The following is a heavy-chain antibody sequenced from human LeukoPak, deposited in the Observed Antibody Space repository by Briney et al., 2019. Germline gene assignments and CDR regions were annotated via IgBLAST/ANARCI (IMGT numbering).Heavy chain of an antibody. CDR3: ASSGIAAAGTLDY. CDR2: FSDSGDYT. CDR1: EFTFANYA. D-gene: IGHD6-13*01. Sequence: GGSLRLSCAASEFTFANYAMSWVRRAPGKGLEWVSTFSDSGDYTYYADSVKGRFTISRDNSKNTLYLQMNSLRAEDTAVYYCASSGIAAAGTLDYWGQGTLVTVSS. V-gene: IGHV3-23*01. J-gene: IGHJ4*02.